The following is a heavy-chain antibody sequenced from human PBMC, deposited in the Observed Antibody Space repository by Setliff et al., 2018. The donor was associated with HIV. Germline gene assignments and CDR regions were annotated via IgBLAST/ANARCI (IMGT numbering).Heavy chain of an antibody. CDR1: GGPFSGYY. CDR3: ARVRIAARPFCWFDP. D-gene: IGHD6-6*01. V-gene: IGHV4-34*01. CDR2: INHSGST. Sequence: KPSETLSLTCAVYGGPFSGYYWSWIRQPPGKGLEWIGEINHSGSTNYNPSLKSRVTISVDTSKNQFSLKLSSVTAADTAVYYCARVRIAARPFCWFDPWGQGTLVTVSS. J-gene: IGHJ5*02.